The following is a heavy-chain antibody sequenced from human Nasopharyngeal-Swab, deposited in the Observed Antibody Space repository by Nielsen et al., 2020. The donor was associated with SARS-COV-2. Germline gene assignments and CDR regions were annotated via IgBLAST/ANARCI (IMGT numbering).Heavy chain of an antibody. CDR2: IIPILGIA. CDR1: GGTFSSYA. D-gene: IGHD6-13*01. Sequence: SVKVSCKASGGTFSSYAISWVRQAPGQGLEWMGGIIPILGIANYAQKFQGRVTITADKSTSTAYMELSSLRSEDTAVYYCARVSQGSRGVYYYGMDVWGQGTTVTVSS. CDR3: ARVSQGSRGVYYYGMDV. J-gene: IGHJ6*02. V-gene: IGHV1-69*10.